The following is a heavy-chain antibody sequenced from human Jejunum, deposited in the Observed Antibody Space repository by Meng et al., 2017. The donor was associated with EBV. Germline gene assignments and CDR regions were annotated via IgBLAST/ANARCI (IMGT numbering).Heavy chain of an antibody. D-gene: IGHD3-16*01. Sequence: QVRAVRSRAGVKTPGASVKVFLKASAYTFAGYYMDWVPQAPEQGLLWMGKINPNGGVAYYAQKIQGRVTMTRDTSISEAYMELGRLRSDDTAVYYCAREGLVGDLRYFDLWGRGTLVTVSS. CDR3: AREGLVGDLRYFDL. CDR1: AYTFAGYY. CDR2: INPNGGVA. V-gene: IGHV1-2*02. J-gene: IGHJ2*01.